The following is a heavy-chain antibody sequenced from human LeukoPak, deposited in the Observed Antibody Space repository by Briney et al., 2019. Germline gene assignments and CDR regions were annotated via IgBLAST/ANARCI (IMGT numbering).Heavy chain of an antibody. CDR3: ARYLRLQLKYAFDI. CDR2: IYYTGIT. D-gene: IGHD5-24*01. CDR1: VGFVRDGSYE. V-gene: IGHV4-39*01. Sequence: GSVGFVRDGSYERRGRGRPPWDGPDWVGSIYYTGITYYNPSLTSRVTISLATSKNQFSLKLSSVTAADTAVYYCARYLRLQLKYAFDIWGQGTMVTVFS. J-gene: IGHJ3*02.